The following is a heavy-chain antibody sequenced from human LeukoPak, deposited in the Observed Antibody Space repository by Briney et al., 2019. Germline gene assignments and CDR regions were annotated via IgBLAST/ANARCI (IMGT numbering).Heavy chain of an antibody. Sequence: SETLSLTCTVAGGSISSYYWSWIRQPPGKGLEWIGYIYYPGSTNYSPSLKSRVTISVDTYKNQFSIKLSSVTAADTAVYYCARHGRSGYSIDWPALDYWGQGSLVTVFS. CDR1: GGSISSYY. J-gene: IGHJ4*02. D-gene: IGHD5-18*01. CDR3: ARHGRSGYSIDWPALDY. V-gene: IGHV4-59*08. CDR2: IYYPGST.